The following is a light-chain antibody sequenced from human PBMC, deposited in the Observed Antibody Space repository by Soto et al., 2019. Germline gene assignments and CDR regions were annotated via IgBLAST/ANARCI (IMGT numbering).Light chain of an antibody. V-gene: IGKV3-20*01. J-gene: IGKJ1*01. CDR3: QHYGSSRT. CDR1: QSVSTSY. CDR2: GAS. Sequence: EIVLTQSPRTLSLSPGERATLSCRASQSVSTSYLAWYQHKPGQAPRLLIYGASRRATGVPDRFSGSGSGRDYTLTISRLEPEDFAVYYCQHYGSSRTFGQGTKVEIK.